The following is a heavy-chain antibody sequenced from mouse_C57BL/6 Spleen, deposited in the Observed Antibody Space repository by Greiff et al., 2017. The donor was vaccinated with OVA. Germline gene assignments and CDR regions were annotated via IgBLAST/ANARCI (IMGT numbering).Heavy chain of an antibody. Sequence: EVKLVESEGGLVQPGSSMKLSCTASGFTFSDYYMAWVRQVPEKGLEWVANINYDGSSTYYLDSLKSRFIISRDNAKNILYLQMSSLKSEDTATYYCAREGRQLYYFDYWGQGTTLTVSS. CDR1: GFTFSDYY. CDR3: AREGRQLYYFDY. V-gene: IGHV5-16*01. CDR2: INYDGSST. D-gene: IGHD4-1*02. J-gene: IGHJ2*01.